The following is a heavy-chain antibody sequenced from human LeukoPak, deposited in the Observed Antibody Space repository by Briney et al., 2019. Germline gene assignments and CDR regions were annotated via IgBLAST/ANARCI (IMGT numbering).Heavy chain of an antibody. Sequence: GGSLRLSCAASRFTFSSYAMSWVRQAPGKGLEWVSAISGSGGSTYYADSVKGRFTISRDNSKNTLYLQMNSLRAEDTAVYYCAKDFIEYYYDSSGYSFDYWGQGTLVTVSS. D-gene: IGHD3-22*01. J-gene: IGHJ4*02. V-gene: IGHV3-23*01. CDR3: AKDFIEYYYDSSGYSFDY. CDR2: ISGSGGST. CDR1: RFTFSSYA.